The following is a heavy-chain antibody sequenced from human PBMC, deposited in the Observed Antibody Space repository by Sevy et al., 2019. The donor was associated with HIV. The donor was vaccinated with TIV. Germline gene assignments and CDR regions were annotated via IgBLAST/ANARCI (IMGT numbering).Heavy chain of an antibody. J-gene: IGHJ5*02. Sequence: SETLSLTCTVSGGSISSSRHYWGWIRQSPGKRLEWIGSRFYSGGAYYNPSLQSRVTMSVDTSNNQFSLNVNSVTAAETAVYYCGRHPSRNWFDLWGQGILVTVSS. CDR1: GGSISSSRHY. CDR2: RFYSGGA. CDR3: GRHPSRNWFDL. V-gene: IGHV4-39*01.